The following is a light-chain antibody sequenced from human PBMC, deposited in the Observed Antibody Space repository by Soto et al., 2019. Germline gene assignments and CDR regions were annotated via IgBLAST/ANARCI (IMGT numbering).Light chain of an antibody. V-gene: IGLV1-44*01. J-gene: IGLJ2*01. CDR2: SSN. CDR1: SSNIGSNT. CDR3: AAWDDSLNGHVV. Sequence: QSVLTQPPSASGTPGQRVTISCSGSSSNIGSNTVNWYRQLPGTAPKLLIYSSNQRPSGVPDRFSGSKSGTSASLAISGLQSEDEADYYCAAWDDSLNGHVVFGGGTQLTVL.